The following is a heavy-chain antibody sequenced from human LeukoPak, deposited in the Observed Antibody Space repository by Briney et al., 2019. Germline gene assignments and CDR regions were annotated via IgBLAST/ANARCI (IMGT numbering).Heavy chain of an antibody. D-gene: IGHD3-22*01. Sequence: ASVKVSCKASGGTFSSYVISWVRQAPGQGLEWMGGIIPIFGTANYAQKFQGRVTITADESTSTAYMELRSLTSDDTAVYYCARDEASYFYDSGGRIDLWGQGTLVTVSS. J-gene: IGHJ5*02. CDR3: ARDEASYFYDSGGRIDL. CDR2: IIPIFGTA. V-gene: IGHV1-69*01. CDR1: GGTFSSYV.